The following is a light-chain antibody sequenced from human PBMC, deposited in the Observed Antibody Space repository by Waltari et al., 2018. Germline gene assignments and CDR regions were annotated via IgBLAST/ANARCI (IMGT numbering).Light chain of an antibody. CDR2: GTS. CDR3: QHYVSLPVT. V-gene: IGKV3-20*01. Sequence: DIVLTQSPGTLSSSPGERATLSCRASQSIGRSLAWYQQKPGQPPRLLIYGTSNRATGIPDRFSGGGSATDFSLTISRLEPEDVAMYYCQHYVSLPVTFGQGTKVEIK. CDR1: QSIGRS. J-gene: IGKJ1*01.